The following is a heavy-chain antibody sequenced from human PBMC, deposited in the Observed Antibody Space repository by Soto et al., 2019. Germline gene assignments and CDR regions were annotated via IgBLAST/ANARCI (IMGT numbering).Heavy chain of an antibody. CDR3: ARDGSGYSDTQGIFDI. Sequence: EVQLVESGGGLVKPGGSLRLSCAVSGFTFSIYTMNWVRQAPGKGLEWVSSISSSSSYIYYADSVKGRFTLSRDNAKNSLNLQMKSLRAEDTAVDYCARDGSGYSDTQGIFDIWGQGTMVTVSS. J-gene: IGHJ3*02. CDR2: ISSSSSYI. D-gene: IGHD5-18*01. V-gene: IGHV3-21*01. CDR1: GFTFSIYT.